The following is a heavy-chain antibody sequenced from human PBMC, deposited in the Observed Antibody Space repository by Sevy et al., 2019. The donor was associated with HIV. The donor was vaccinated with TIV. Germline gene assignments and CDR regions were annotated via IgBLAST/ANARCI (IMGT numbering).Heavy chain of an antibody. CDR1: GGSLSADY. J-gene: IGHJ4*01. Sequence: SETLSLTCTVYGGSLSADYWTWIRQPPGKGLEWIGEINHSGSSNYNPTLKSRVTISLDTSKNQFSLRLTSVTAADTAVFYCARGYDAGPLIYWGHGTLVTVSS. CDR2: INHSGSS. V-gene: IGHV4-34*01. CDR3: ARGYDAGPLIY. D-gene: IGHD3-22*01.